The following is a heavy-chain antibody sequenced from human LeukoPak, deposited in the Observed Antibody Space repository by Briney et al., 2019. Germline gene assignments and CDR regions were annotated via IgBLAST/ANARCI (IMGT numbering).Heavy chain of an antibody. CDR1: GFTFSSYS. CDR3: ARIIVGVRRNDY. CDR2: ISSSSSYI. V-gene: IGHV3-21*01. J-gene: IGHJ4*02. D-gene: IGHD1-26*01. Sequence: SGGSLRLSCAASGFTFSSYSMTWVRQAPGKGLEWVSSISSSSSYIYYADSVKGRFTISRDNAKNSLYLQMNSLRAEDTAVYYCARIIVGVRRNDYWGQGTLVTVSS.